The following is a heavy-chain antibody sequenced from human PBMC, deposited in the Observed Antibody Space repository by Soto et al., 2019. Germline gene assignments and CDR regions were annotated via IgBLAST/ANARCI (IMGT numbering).Heavy chain of an antibody. D-gene: IGHD1-1*01. CDR2: INDYGTTI. CDR3: ARGGLEPSDY. CDR1: GFTLGNYW. J-gene: IGHJ4*02. V-gene: IGHV3-74*01. Sequence: QTGGSLRLSCAASGFTLGNYWMHWVRQAPGKGLVWVSRINDYGTTINYAESVEGRFIISRDDAKSEVYLQMNNLRAEDSAVYYCARGGLEPSDYWGQGALVTVSS.